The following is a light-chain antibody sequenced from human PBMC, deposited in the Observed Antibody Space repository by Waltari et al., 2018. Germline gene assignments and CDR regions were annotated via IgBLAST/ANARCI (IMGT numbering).Light chain of an antibody. Sequence: QSALTQPHSVSGAPGQRVTISCSGIRSNILPNDVYWYRQLPGAAPTLLMFTNNERPPRVPDRLSCSKSGPSASLVIRGLRSEDEAEYYCASWDDSLSGSWVFGGGTKLTVL. CDR1: RSNILPND. CDR2: TNN. CDR3: ASWDDSLSGSWV. J-gene: IGLJ3*02. V-gene: IGLV1-47*01.